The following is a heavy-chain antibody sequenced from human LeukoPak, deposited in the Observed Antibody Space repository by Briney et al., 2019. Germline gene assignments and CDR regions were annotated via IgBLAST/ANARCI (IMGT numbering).Heavy chain of an antibody. CDR2: IYYSGST. CDR1: GFTLCSYS. D-gene: IGHD6-6*01. Sequence: PGGSLRLSCATSGFTLCSYSMDWVRQPPGKGLEWIGIIYYSGSTYYNPSLKSRVTISVDTSKNQFSLKLSSVTAADTAVYYCARGPILSIAARQTRPFDYWGQGTLVTVSS. CDR3: ARGPILSIAARQTRPFDY. J-gene: IGHJ4*02. V-gene: IGHV4-39*07.